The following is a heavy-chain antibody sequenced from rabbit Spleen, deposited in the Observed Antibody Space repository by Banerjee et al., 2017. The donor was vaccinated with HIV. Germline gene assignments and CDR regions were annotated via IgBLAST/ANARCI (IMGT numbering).Heavy chain of an antibody. CDR1: GFSFSSSYW. CDR2: INSDSGSL. J-gene: IGHJ4*01. Sequence: QEQLVESGGGLVQPEGSLTLTCTASGFSFSSSYWICWVRQAPGKGLEWIGCINSDSGSLYYASWAKGRFTISKTSSTMVTLQMTSLTAADTATYFCARGYDGSADYINLWGPGTLVTVS. V-gene: IGHV1S45*01. CDR3: ARGYDGSADYINL. D-gene: IGHD2-1*01.